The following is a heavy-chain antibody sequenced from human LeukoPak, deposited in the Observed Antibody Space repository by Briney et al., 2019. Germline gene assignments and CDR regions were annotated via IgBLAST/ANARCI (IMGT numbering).Heavy chain of an antibody. CDR2: ISYDGSNK. Sequence: GGSLRLSCAASGFTFSSYGMHWVRQAPGKGLEWVAVISYDGSNKYYADSVKGRFTISRDNSKNTLYLQMNSLRAEGTAVYYCAKAAQSSGWATPTDFDYWGQGTLVTVSS. J-gene: IGHJ4*02. D-gene: IGHD6-19*01. CDR3: AKAAQSSGWATPTDFDY. V-gene: IGHV3-30*18. CDR1: GFTFSSYG.